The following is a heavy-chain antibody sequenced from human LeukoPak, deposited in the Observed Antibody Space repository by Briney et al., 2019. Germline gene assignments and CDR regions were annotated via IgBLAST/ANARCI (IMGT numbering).Heavy chain of an antibody. CDR2: IKSDGSST. D-gene: IGHD3-16*01. V-gene: IGHV3-74*01. CDR1: GFTFSSNW. J-gene: IGHJ6*03. CDR3: ARAGELRYMDV. Sequence: GGSLRLSCAASGFTFSSNWMHWVRQAPGKGLVCVSRIKSDGSSTSYADSVKGRFTISRDNAKNTLFLQMSSLRADDTAIYYCARAGELRYMDVWGKGTAVTVSS.